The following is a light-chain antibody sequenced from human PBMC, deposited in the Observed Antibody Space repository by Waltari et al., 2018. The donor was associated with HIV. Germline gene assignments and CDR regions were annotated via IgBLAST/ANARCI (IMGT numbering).Light chain of an antibody. V-gene: IGKV3-20*01. CDR2: AAN. CDR3: QQYGSSLTWT. Sequence: EIVLTQSPGPLSLSPGEGATHSSSASQYVNTYYLAWYQQKPGQAPRLLIYAANSRATGIPDRFSGSGSGTDFTLTINRLEPEDVAVYYCQQYGSSLTWTFGQGTKVELK. J-gene: IGKJ1*01. CDR1: QYVNTYY.